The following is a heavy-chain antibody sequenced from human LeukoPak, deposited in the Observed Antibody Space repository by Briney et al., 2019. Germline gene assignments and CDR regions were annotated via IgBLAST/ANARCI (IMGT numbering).Heavy chain of an antibody. J-gene: IGHJ6*02. Sequence: GGSLRLSCAASGFTFSLYGIHWVRQAPGKGLEWVAVISNDGSNKYYADSVKGRFTISRDNSKNTLYLQMNSLGAEDTAVYYCAKDLSRYYYYGTDVWGQGTTVTVSS. V-gene: IGHV3-30*18. CDR1: GFTFSLYG. CDR3: AKDLSRYYYYGTDV. D-gene: IGHD5/OR15-5a*01. CDR2: ISNDGSNK.